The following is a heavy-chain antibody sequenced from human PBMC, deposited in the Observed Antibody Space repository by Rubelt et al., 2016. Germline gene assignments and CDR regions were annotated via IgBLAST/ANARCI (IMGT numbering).Heavy chain of an antibody. J-gene: IGHJ5*02. CDR3: ARGLGLGYSSSWFNWFDP. Sequence: QVQLAQSGAEVKKPGASVKVSCKASGYTFTSYAMHWVRQAPGQRLEWMGWINAGNGNTKYSQKFQGRVTITRDTAASTAYMELSSLRSEDTAVYYCARGLGLGYSSSWFNWFDPWGQGTLVTVSS. CDR1: GYTFTSYA. CDR2: INAGNGNT. V-gene: IGHV1-3*01. D-gene: IGHD6-13*01.